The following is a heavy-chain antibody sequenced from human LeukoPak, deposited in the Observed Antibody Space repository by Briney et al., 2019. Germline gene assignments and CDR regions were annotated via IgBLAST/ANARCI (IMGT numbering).Heavy chain of an antibody. CDR1: GLTLRTSE. J-gene: IGHJ4*02. V-gene: IGHV3-48*03. Sequence: GGPLRLSCTASGLTLRTSEMNWVRKAPGKGLEWVSYISSSGSRLYSADSVKARFPISRANAKNSLTLQLNSLRAEAPAVYYCARDSGSLDYWGQGTLVSDSS. CDR2: ISSSGSRL. CDR3: ARDSGSLDY. D-gene: IGHD1-26*01.